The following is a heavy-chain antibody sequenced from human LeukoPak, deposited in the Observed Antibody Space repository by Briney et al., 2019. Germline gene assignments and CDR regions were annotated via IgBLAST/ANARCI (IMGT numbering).Heavy chain of an antibody. D-gene: IGHD3-22*01. J-gene: IGHJ4*02. CDR1: GGSFSGYY. Sequence: SETLSLTCAVYGGSFSGYYWSWIRQPPGKGLEWIGEINHSGSTNYNPSLKSRVTISVDTSKNQFSLKLSSVTAADTAAYYCARRANYYYDSSGYPHIDYWGQGTLVTVSS. CDR2: INHSGST. V-gene: IGHV4-34*01. CDR3: ARRANYYYDSSGYPHIDY.